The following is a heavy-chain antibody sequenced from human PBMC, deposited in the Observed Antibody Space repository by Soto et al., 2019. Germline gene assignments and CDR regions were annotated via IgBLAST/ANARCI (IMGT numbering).Heavy chain of an antibody. CDR2: ISGSGGGT. V-gene: IGHV3-23*01. CDR1: GFTFRSYA. J-gene: IGHJ4*02. D-gene: IGHD2-8*01. CDR3: TKHLSNGSPDY. Sequence: GGSLRLSCAASGFTFRSYAMSWVRQAPGKGLEWVSLISGSGGGTYYADTVKGRFTISRDNAKNTLYLQMNSLRAEDTAVFYCTKHLSNGSPDYWGQGTLVTVSS.